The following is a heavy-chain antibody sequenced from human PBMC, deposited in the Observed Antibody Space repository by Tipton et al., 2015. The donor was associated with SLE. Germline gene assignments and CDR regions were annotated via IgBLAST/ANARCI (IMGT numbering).Heavy chain of an antibody. Sequence: TLSLTCTVSGDPISSTSYSWGWIRQPPGKGLEWIGQIYYRGVTQINPSLKSRVTISLDTPSNQFSLKLNSVTAADTAVYYCARRHYSGPFDNWGQGTLVTVST. D-gene: IGHD5-12*01. CDR3: ARRHYSGPFDN. CDR1: GDPISSTSYS. J-gene: IGHJ4*02. V-gene: IGHV4-39*07. CDR2: IYYRGVT.